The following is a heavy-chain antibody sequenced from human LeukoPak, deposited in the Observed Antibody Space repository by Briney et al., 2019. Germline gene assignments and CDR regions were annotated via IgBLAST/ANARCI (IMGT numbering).Heavy chain of an antibody. CDR3: ARFQTRWLYYFDY. J-gene: IGHJ4*02. Sequence: PGRSLRLSCAASGFTFSSYCMHWVRQAPGKGLEWVAVIWYDGSNKYYADSVKGRFTISRDNSKNTLYLQMNSLRAEDTAVYYCARFQTRWLYYFDYWGQGTLVTVSS. V-gene: IGHV3-33*01. CDR2: IWYDGSNK. D-gene: IGHD3-22*01. CDR1: GFTFSSYC.